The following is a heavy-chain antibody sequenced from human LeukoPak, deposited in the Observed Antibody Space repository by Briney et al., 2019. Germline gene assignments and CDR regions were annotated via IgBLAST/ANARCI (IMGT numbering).Heavy chain of an antibody. CDR1: GFTVSSNY. CDR2: IYSGGST. V-gene: IGHV3-53*01. J-gene: IGHJ6*02. Sequence: PGGSLRLSCAAPGFTVSSNYMSWVRQAPGKGLEWGSVIYSGGSTYYADSVKGRFTISRDNSKNTLYLQMNSLRAEDTAVYYCARDLIIQDSSGYYSYYGMDVWGQGTTVTVSS. D-gene: IGHD3-22*01. CDR3: ARDLIIQDSSGYYSYYGMDV.